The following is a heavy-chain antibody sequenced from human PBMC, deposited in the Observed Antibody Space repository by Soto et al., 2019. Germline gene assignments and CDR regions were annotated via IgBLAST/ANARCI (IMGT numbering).Heavy chain of an antibody. D-gene: IGHD6-6*01. CDR2: IYYTGST. CDR1: GDSIRGSSYY. V-gene: IGHV4-39*01. CDR3: ATHPGSSSNS. J-gene: IGHJ4*02. Sequence: SETLSLTCTFSGDSIRGSSYYWGWIRQPPGKGLEWIASIYYTGSTFYNPSLKGRVTISVDTSKNQFSLNLNSVTAADTAIYYCATHPGSSSNSWGQGTLVTVSS.